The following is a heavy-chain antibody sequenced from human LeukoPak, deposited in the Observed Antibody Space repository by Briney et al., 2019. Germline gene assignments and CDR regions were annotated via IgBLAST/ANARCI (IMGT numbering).Heavy chain of an antibody. V-gene: IGHV4-4*09. CDR3: ASGRTALIDY. CDR1: GGSISSYY. CDR2: IYTSGST. J-gene: IGHJ4*02. D-gene: IGHD5-18*01. Sequence: KTSETLSLTCTVSGGSISSYYWSWIRQPPGKGLEWIGYIYTSGSTNYNPSLKSRVTISVDTSKNQFSLKLSSVTAADTAVYYCASGRTALIDYWGQGTLVTVSS.